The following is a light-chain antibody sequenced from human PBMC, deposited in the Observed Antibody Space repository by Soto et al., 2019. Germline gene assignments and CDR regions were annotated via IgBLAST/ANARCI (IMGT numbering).Light chain of an antibody. V-gene: IGKV1-5*01. CDR3: QQYNSYPLT. CDR2: DAS. J-gene: IGKJ3*01. CDR1: QSISSW. Sequence: DIQMTQSPSTLSASVGDRVTITCRASQSISSWLAWYQQKPGKAPKLLIYDASSLESGVPSRFSGSGSGTEFTLTISXXXXXDFATYYCQQYNSYPLTFGPGTKVDIK.